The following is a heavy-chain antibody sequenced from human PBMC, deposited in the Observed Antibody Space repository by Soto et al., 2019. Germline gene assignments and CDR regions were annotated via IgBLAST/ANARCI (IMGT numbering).Heavy chain of an antibody. CDR1: GFTFSSYS. J-gene: IGHJ4*02. D-gene: IGHD5-12*01. Sequence: GGSLRLSCAASGFTFSSYSMNWVRQAPGKGLEWVSYISSSSTIYYADSVKGRFTISRDNAKNSLYLQMNSLRDEDTAVYYCARDSLYSGYDEVGHFDYWGQGTLVTVSS. CDR2: ISSSSTI. CDR3: ARDSLYSGYDEVGHFDY. V-gene: IGHV3-48*02.